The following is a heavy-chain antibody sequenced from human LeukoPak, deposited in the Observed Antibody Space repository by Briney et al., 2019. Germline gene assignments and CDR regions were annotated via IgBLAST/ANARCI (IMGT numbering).Heavy chain of an antibody. CDR1: GFTFKYW. Sequence: GGSLRLSCVASGFTFKYWMSWVRQAPGKGLEWVANINQDEGEKYYVDSVKGRFTVSRDNAKNSLFLQMNSLSAEDTAVYYCARASTRSGTTYYFDYWGQGTLVTVSS. CDR2: INQDEGEK. V-gene: IGHV3-7*01. J-gene: IGHJ4*02. CDR3: ARASTRSGTTYYFDY. D-gene: IGHD3-10*01.